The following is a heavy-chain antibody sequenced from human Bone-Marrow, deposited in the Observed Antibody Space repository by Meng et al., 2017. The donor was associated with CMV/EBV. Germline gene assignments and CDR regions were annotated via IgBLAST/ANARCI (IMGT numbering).Heavy chain of an antibody. CDR1: GDTFSKYV. CDR3: VGSEEFYHFRSGWEWYYHYGMDV. CDR2: IIPMRATT. D-gene: IGHD3-3*01. Sequence: SVKVSCKASGDTFSKYVTSWVRQAPGQRLEWMGGIIPMRATTNYAQRFQGRVTITADKSTGTVYMELSSLRSEDTAVYYCVGSEEFYHFRSGWEWYYHYGMDVWGPGTMVTVSS. J-gene: IGHJ6*02. V-gene: IGHV1-69*10.